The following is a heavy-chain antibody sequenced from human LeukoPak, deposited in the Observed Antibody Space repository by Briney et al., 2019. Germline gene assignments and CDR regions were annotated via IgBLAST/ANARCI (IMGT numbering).Heavy chain of an antibody. J-gene: IGHJ3*02. D-gene: IGHD2-15*01. CDR3: ARDGGSGAFDI. Sequence: GGSLRLSCAASGFTFSSYSMNWVRQAPGKGLEWVSSISSSSSYIYYADSVKGRFTISRDNAKNSLYLQMNSLRAEDTAVYYCARDGGSGAFDIWGQGTMVTVSS. CDR2: ISSSSSYI. V-gene: IGHV3-21*01. CDR1: GFTFSSYS.